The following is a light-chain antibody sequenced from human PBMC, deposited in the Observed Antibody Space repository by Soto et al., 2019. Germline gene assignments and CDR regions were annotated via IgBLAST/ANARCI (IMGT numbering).Light chain of an antibody. CDR3: QQYGGSPIT. CDR1: QSVSRR. J-gene: IGKJ5*01. Sequence: EVVLTQSPGTLSWSPLVRATLSVMASQSVSRRLAWYQQRPGQSPRRLISGASMRASGVPVRFIGSGSGTDFTLTITRLEPEDFAVYYCQQYGGSPITFGLGTRLEI. CDR2: GAS. V-gene: IGKV3-20*01.